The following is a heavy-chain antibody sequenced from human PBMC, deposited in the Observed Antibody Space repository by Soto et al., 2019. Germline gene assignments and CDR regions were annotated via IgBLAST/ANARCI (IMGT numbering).Heavy chain of an antibody. V-gene: IGHV3-7*01. Sequence: QAGGSLRLSCAASGFTFSSYWMGWVRQAPGKGLEWVANIKQDGSEKYYVDSVKGRFTISRDNAKNSLYLQMNSLRAEDTAVYYCARDFPRSGYSIPSFNYWGQGTLVTVSS. CDR1: GFTFSSYW. J-gene: IGHJ4*02. D-gene: IGHD3-22*01. CDR3: ARDFPRSGYSIPSFNY. CDR2: IKQDGSEK.